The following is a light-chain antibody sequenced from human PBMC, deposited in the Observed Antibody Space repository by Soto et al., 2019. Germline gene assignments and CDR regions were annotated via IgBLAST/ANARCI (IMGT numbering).Light chain of an antibody. Sequence: MTQSPATLSVSPGERATLSCRASQSINSHLNWYQQKPGKPPKLLIHTTSSLQSGVPSRFSGSGTGTDFTLTISSLQPEDFATYYCQQCDSTPQTFGGGTKVEI. J-gene: IGKJ4*01. CDR3: QQCDSTPQT. CDR2: TTS. CDR1: QSINSH. V-gene: IGKV1-39*01.